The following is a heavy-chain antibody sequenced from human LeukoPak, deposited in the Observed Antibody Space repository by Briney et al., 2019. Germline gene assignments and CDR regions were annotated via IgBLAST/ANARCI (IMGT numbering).Heavy chain of an antibody. CDR1: GFXSSDYY. CDR2: ISSDNTYT. Sequence: GGSLRLSCAVSGFXSSDYYISWVRQAPGKEMECVSYISSDNTYTNYADSVRGRFTISRDNAKNSLYLQMNSLRAEDTAVYYCVRGGPYGDYDAYWGQGTLVTVSS. J-gene: IGHJ4*02. CDR3: VRGGPYGDYDAY. V-gene: IGHV3-11*06. D-gene: IGHD4-17*01.